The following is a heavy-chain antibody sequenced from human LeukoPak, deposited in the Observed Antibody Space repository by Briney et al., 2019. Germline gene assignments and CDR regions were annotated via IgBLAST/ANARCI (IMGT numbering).Heavy chain of an antibody. CDR3: ARVGYYYDSSGYLILQH. CDR2: ISAYNGNT. CDR1: GYIFTSYG. Sequence: GASVKVSCKASGYIFTSYGISWVRQAPGQGLEWMGWISAYNGNTNYAQKLQGRVTMTTDTSTSTAYMELRSLRSDDTAVYYCARVGYYYDSSGYLILQHWGQGTLVTVSS. D-gene: IGHD3-22*01. J-gene: IGHJ1*01. V-gene: IGHV1-18*01.